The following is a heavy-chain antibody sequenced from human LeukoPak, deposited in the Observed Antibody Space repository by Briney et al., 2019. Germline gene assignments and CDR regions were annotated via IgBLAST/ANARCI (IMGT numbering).Heavy chain of an antibody. V-gene: IGHV4-39*07. CDR3: ARRTGTGAFDI. J-gene: IGHJ3*02. Sequence: SETLSLTCTVSGGSISSSSYYWGWIRQPPGKGLEWIGSIYYSGSTNYNPSLKSRVTISVDTSKNQFSLKLSSVTAADTAVYYCARRTGTGAFDIWGQGTMVTVSS. CDR1: GGSISSSSYY. CDR2: IYYSGST. D-gene: IGHD1-7*01.